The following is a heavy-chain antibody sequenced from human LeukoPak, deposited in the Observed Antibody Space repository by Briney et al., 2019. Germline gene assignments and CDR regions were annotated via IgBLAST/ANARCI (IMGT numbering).Heavy chain of an antibody. CDR3: ARGDDDTAMVRGAFDI. V-gene: IGHV3-20*04. CDR2: INWNGGRT. J-gene: IGHJ3*02. CDR1: GFTFDDYG. Sequence: GGSLRLSCAASGFTFDDYGMSWVRQAPGKGLEWVSGINWNGGRTGYADSVKGRFTISRVNAKNSMYLQMNSLRAEDTALYYCARGDDDTAMVRGAFDIWGQGTMVTVSS. D-gene: IGHD5-18*01.